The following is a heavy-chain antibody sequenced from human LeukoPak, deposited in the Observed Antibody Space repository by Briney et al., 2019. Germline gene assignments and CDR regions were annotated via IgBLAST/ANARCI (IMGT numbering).Heavy chain of an antibody. CDR3: ARSGSYYRSGSYYSDY. D-gene: IGHD3-10*01. V-gene: IGHV3-7*04. CDR1: GFTFSSSW. CDR2: IKQDGSEK. J-gene: IGHJ4*02. Sequence: PGGSLRLSCAASGFTFSSSWMSWVRQAPGKGLEWVAIIKQDGSEKSYVDSVKGRFTISRDNAKNSLYLQMNSLRAEDTAVYYCARSGSYYRSGSYYSDYWGQGILVTVSS.